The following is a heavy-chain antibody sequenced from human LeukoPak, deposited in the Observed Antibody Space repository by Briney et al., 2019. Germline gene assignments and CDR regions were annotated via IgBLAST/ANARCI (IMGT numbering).Heavy chain of an antibody. J-gene: IGHJ3*02. Sequence: GASVKXXCKASGYTFTSYGISWVGQAPGQGGEGMGWISAYNGKTNYAQKLQGRGTITTETATRTAYMELRSLRSDDTAVYYCARLSKDAFDIWGQGTMVTVSS. CDR2: ISAYNGKT. CDR1: GYTFTSYG. V-gene: IGHV1-18*01. CDR3: ARLSKDAFDI.